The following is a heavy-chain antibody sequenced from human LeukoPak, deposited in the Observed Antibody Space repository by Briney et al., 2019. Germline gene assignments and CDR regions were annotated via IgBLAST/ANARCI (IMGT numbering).Heavy chain of an antibody. CDR2: ISYDGSNK. V-gene: IGHV3-30*18. J-gene: IGHJ4*02. CDR3: AKDLLLYYYDSSGSIDY. Sequence: AGGFLRLSCAASGFTFSSYGMHWVRQAPGKGLEWVAVISYDGSNKYYADPVKGRFTISRDNSKNTLYLQMNSLRAEDTAVYYCAKDLLLYYYDSSGSIDYWGQGTLVTVSS. D-gene: IGHD3-22*01. CDR1: GFTFSSYG.